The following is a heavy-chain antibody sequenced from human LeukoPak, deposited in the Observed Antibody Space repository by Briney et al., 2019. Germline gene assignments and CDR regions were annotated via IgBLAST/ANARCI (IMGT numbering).Heavy chain of an antibody. CDR3: ARGTIPAASFGWFDP. CDR1: GGSFSGYY. V-gene: IGHV4-34*01. J-gene: IGHJ5*02. D-gene: IGHD2-2*01. CDR2: INHSGST. Sequence: SETLSLTCAVYGGSFSGYYWSWLRQPPGKGLEWIGEINHSGSTNYNPSLKSRVTISVDTSKNQFSLKLSSVTAADTAVYYCARGTIPAASFGWFDPWGQGTLVTVSS.